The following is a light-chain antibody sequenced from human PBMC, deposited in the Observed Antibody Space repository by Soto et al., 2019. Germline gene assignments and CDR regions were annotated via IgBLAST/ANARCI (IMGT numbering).Light chain of an antibody. CDR1: QAISSW. V-gene: IGKV1-12*01. CDR3: QQAHSFPRT. J-gene: IGKJ2*01. CDR2: AAS. Sequence: DIQMTQSPSSVSASIGDRITITCRASQAISSWLAWYQQRPGKAPKLLIYAASSLHSGVPSRFRGSGFGTDFTLTISSLQPEDFATSYCQQAHSFPRTFGQGTKLEIK.